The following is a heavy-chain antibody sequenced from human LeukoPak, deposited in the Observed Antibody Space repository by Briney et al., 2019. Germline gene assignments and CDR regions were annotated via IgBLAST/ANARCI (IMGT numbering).Heavy chain of an antibody. CDR1: GYTFTGYY. CDR2: INPNSGGT. D-gene: IGHD1-7*01. J-gene: IGHJ4*02. CDR3: ARDSNYESEFDY. Sequence: ASVKVSCKASGYTFTGYYMHWVRQAPGQGLEWMGWINPNSGGTNYAQKFQGRVTMTRETSISTAYMELSRLRSDDTAVYYCARDSNYESEFDYWGQGTLVTVSS. V-gene: IGHV1-2*02.